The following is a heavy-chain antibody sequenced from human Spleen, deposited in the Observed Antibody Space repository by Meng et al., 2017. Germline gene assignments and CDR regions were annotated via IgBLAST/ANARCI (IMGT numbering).Heavy chain of an antibody. Sequence: GESLKISCAASGFTFSNYAMHWVRQAPGKGLEWVAVISFDGGNKYYADSVKSRFNISRENSKNTLYLQMNSLRPEDTAVYYCATEVGATTFHDWGQGTLVTVSS. D-gene: IGHD1-26*01. J-gene: IGHJ4*02. CDR1: GFTFSNYA. CDR3: ATEVGATTFHD. CDR2: ISFDGGNK. V-gene: IGHV3-30*01.